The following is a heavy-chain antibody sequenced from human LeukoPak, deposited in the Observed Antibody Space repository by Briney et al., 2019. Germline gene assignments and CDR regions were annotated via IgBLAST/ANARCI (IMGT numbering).Heavy chain of an antibody. J-gene: IGHJ6*03. CDR1: GGTFSSYA. CDR2: IIPIFGTA. D-gene: IGHD2-2*01. V-gene: IGHV1-69*05. Sequence: EASLKVPCKASGGTFSSYAISWVRQAPGQGLEWMGGIIPIFGTANYAQKLQGRVTITTDESTSTAYMELSSLRSEDTAVYYCARGHCSSTSCYPGNYYYYYMDVWGKGTTVTVSS. CDR3: ARGHCSSTSCYPGNYYYYYMDV.